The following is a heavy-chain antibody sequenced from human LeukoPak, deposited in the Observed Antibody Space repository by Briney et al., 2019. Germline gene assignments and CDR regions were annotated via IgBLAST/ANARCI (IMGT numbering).Heavy chain of an antibody. CDR3: VTDLGSGRRNDAFDI. J-gene: IGHJ3*02. V-gene: IGHV3-15*07. CDR2: IKSKTDGGTT. D-gene: IGHD3-10*01. CDR1: GFTFSNAW. Sequence: GGSLRLSCAASGFTFSNAWMNWVRQAPGKGLEWVGRIKSKTDGGTTDYAAPVKGRFTISRDDSKNTLYLQMNSLKTEDTAVYFCVTDLGSGRRNDAFDIWGQGTMVTVSS.